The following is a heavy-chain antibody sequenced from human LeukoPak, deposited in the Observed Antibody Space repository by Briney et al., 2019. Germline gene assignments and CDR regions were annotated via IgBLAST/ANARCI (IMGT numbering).Heavy chain of an antibody. Sequence: SETLSLTCAVYGGSFSGYYWSWIRQPPGKGLEWIGEINHSGSTNYNPSLKSRVTISVGTSKNQFSLKLSSVTAADTAVYYCARHSRSQIVRITGTPRGYYYGMDVWGQGTTVTVSS. V-gene: IGHV4-34*01. CDR1: GGSFSGYY. CDR2: INHSGST. J-gene: IGHJ6*02. D-gene: IGHD1-20*01. CDR3: ARHSRSQIVRITGTPRGYYYGMDV.